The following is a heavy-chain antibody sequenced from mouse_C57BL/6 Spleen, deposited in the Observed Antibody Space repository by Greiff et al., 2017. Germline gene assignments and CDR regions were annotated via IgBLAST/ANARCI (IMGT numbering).Heavy chain of an antibody. J-gene: IGHJ3*01. CDR2: IYPGSGST. Sequence: QVQLQQPGAELVKPGASVKMTCKASGYTFTSYWITWVKQRPGQGLEWIGDIYPGSGSTNYNEKFKSKATLTVDTSSSTAYMQLSSLTSEDSAVYYCARENYGNDGGFAYWGQGTLVTVSA. V-gene: IGHV1-55*01. D-gene: IGHD2-2*01. CDR1: GYTFTSYW. CDR3: ARENYGNDGGFAY.